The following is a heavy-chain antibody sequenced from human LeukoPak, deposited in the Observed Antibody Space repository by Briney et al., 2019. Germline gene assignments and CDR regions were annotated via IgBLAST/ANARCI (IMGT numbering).Heavy chain of an antibody. Sequence: GGSLRLSCAASGFTFSSYGMHWVRQAPGKGLEWVAFIRYDGSNKYYADSVKGRFTISRDNSKNTLYLQMNSLRAEDTAVYYCARQGGLMVYALDYWGQGTLVTVSS. CDR3: ARQGGLMVYALDY. J-gene: IGHJ4*02. D-gene: IGHD2-8*01. V-gene: IGHV3-30*02. CDR2: IRYDGSNK. CDR1: GFTFSSYG.